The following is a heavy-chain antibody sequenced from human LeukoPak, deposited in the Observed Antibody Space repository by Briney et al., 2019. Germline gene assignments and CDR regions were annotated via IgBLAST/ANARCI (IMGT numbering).Heavy chain of an antibody. J-gene: IGHJ4*02. D-gene: IGHD2-2*01. Sequence: GGSLRLSCAATGFTFSSYSMNWVRQAPGKGLEWVSSISSSGSYIYYADSVKGRFTISRDNAKNSLYLQMNSLRAEDTAVYYCATVVVVPAATDYWGQGTLVTVSS. CDR3: ATVVVVPAATDY. CDR1: GFTFSSYS. CDR2: ISSSGSYI. V-gene: IGHV3-21*01.